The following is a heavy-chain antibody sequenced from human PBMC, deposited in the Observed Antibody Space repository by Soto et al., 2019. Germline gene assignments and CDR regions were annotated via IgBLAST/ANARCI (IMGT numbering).Heavy chain of an antibody. CDR2: INHSGST. Sequence: SETLSLTCAVYGGSFSGYYWSWIRQPPGKGLEWIGEINHSGSTNYNPSLKSRVTISVDTSKNQFSLKLSSVTAADTAVYYCARVARYSSDGYISHWAQGTLVTVSS. V-gene: IGHV4-34*01. J-gene: IGHJ4*02. CDR3: ARVARYSSDGYISH. D-gene: IGHD6-19*01. CDR1: GGSFSGYY.